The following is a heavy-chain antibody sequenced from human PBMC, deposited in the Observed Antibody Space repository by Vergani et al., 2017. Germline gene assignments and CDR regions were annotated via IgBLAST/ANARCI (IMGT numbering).Heavy chain of an antibody. V-gene: IGHV4-61*02. CDR1: GGSISSGSYY. CDR3: ARFLGNYYGAGIFNWFDP. D-gene: IGHD3-10*01. CDR2: IYTSGST. Sequence: QVQLQESGPGLVKPSQTLSLTCTVSGGSISSGSYYWSWIRQPAGKGLEWIGRIYTSGSTNYNLSLKSRVTISVDTSKNQFSLKLSSVTAADTAVYYCARFLGNYYGAGIFNWFDPWGQRTVVAVSS. J-gene: IGHJ5*02.